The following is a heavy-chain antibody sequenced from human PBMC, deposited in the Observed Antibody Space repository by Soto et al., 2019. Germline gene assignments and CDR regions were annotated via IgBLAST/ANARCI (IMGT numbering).Heavy chain of an antibody. V-gene: IGHV2-70*01. CDR3: ARSDIHWGFDP. D-gene: IGHD7-27*01. CDR1: GFSLRTRETC. J-gene: IGHJ5*02. Sequence: GSRPMLVSTQHTLTLTFTFSGFSLRTRETCVSWLRQPPGKALEWLALIDWDDDKDYSTSLKTRLTISKDTSKNQVVLTMTNMDPVDTATYYCARSDIHWGFDPRGQGPLVTVSS. CDR2: IDWDDDK.